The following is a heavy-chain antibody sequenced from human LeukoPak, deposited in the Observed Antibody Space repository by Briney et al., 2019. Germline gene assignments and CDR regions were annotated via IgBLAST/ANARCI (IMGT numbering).Heavy chain of an antibody. D-gene: IGHD4-17*01. CDR1: GFTFDGYA. Sequence: PGGSLRLSCAASGFTFDGYAMHWVRQAPGKGLEWVSGISWNSGSIGYADSVKGRFTISRDNAKNSLYLQMNSLRAEDTALYYCAKAGIYGDYASYFQHWGQGTLVTVSS. CDR2: ISWNSGSI. CDR3: AKAGIYGDYASYFQH. J-gene: IGHJ1*01. V-gene: IGHV3-9*01.